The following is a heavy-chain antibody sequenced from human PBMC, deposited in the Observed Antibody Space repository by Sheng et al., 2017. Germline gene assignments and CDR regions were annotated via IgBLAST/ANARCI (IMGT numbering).Heavy chain of an antibody. CDR3: ARGRPSEPHYYYYGMDV. CDR1: GGSLTSYT. Sequence: QVHLVQSGAELGKPGSSVTISCKASGGSLTSYTFSWVRQAPGQGLEWMGGIIPIFGTANYAQKFQGRVTITADESTSTAYMELSSLRSEDTAVYYCARGRPSEPHYYYYGMDVWDQGP. D-gene: IGHD1-26*01. V-gene: IGHV1-69*01. CDR2: IIPIFGTA. J-gene: IGHJ6*02.